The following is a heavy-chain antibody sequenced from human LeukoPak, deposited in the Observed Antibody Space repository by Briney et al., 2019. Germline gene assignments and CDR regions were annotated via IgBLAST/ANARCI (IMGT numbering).Heavy chain of an antibody. D-gene: IGHD3-10*01. CDR3: AGAIGSGSYDPTFDY. J-gene: IGHJ4*02. CDR1: GGSISSGDYY. CDR2: TYYSGST. Sequence: PSQTLSLTCTVSGGSISSGDYYWSWIRQPPGKGLEWIGYTYYSGSTYYNPSLKSRVTISVDTSKNQFSLKLSSVTAADTAVYYCAGAIGSGSYDPTFDYWGQGTLVTVSS. V-gene: IGHV4-30-4*01.